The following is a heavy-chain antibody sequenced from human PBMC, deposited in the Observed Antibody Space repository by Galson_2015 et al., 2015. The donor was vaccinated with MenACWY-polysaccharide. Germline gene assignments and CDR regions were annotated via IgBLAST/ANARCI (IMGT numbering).Heavy chain of an antibody. V-gene: IGHV3-23*01. CDR3: AKTAGAYCSGGTCYFDY. J-gene: IGHJ4*02. CDR2: ISGSGGST. Sequence: SLRLSCAASGFTFSRYALSWVRQAPGKGLEWVSAISGSGGSTYYADSAKGRFTISRDNSKNTLYLQMNSLRAEDTAVYYCAKTAGAYCSGGTCYFDYWGQGTLVTVSS. CDR1: GFTFSRYA. D-gene: IGHD2-15*01.